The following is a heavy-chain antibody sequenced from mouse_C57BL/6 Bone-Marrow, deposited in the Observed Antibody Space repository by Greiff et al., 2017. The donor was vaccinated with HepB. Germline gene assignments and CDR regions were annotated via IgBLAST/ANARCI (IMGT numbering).Heavy chain of an antibody. CDR2: IYPGSGNT. Sequence: QVQLKESGAELVRPGASVKLSCKASGYTFTDYYINWVKQRPGQGLEWIARIYPGSGNTYYNEKFKGKATLTAEKSSSTAYMQLSSLTSEDSAVYFCAREGNDSSGYRAMDYWGQGTSVTVSS. CDR3: AREGNDSSGYRAMDY. V-gene: IGHV1-76*01. CDR1: GYTFTDYY. D-gene: IGHD3-2*02. J-gene: IGHJ4*01.